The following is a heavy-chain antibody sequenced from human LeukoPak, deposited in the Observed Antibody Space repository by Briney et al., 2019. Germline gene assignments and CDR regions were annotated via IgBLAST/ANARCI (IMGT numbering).Heavy chain of an antibody. V-gene: IGHV3-23*01. CDR3: VKDFVVVPGLVNYFDY. J-gene: IGHJ4*02. CDR2: VGGSIGST. Sequence: GGSLRLSCAASGFSFSNYAMSWVRQGPGKGLEWVSAVGGSIGSTFYTDSVKGRFTISRDNSKNTLSLQMNSLRVEDTAVYYCVKDFVVVPGLVNYFDYWGQGTLVTVSS. D-gene: IGHD2-2*01. CDR1: GFSFSNYA.